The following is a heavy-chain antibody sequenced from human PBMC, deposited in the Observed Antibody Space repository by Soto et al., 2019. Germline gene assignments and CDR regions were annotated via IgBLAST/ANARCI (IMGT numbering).Heavy chain of an antibody. CDR3: TRDHGGIGYVFDY. CDR1: VFSFTKYG. J-gene: IGHJ4*02. Sequence: WWSLRLSCLVSVFSFTKYGMNWCRQAPGKGLEWVSYISSSSSPIYYADSVRGRFTISRDNAKNSLYLQMNSLRDEDTAVYYCTRDHGGIGYVFDYWGQG. D-gene: IGHD1-1*01. CDR2: ISSSSSPI. V-gene: IGHV3-48*02.